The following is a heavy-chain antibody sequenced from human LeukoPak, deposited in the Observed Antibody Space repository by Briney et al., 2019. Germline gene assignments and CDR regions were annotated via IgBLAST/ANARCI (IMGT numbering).Heavy chain of an antibody. V-gene: IGHV3-53*01. J-gene: IGHJ4*02. CDR3: ARDTGLW. CDR1: GFTVSNNY. Sequence: GGSLRLSCAVSGFTVSNNYMSWVRQAPGKGLEWVSHIYSGGDTYHADSVKGRFTISRDHSKNTVYLQMNNLRVEDTAVYYCARDTGLWWSQGTLVTVSS. CDR2: IYSGGDT. D-gene: IGHD2-21*01.